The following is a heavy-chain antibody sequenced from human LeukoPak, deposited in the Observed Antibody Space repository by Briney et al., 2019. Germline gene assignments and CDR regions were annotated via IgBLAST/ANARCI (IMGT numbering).Heavy chain of an antibody. D-gene: IGHD6-13*01. CDR1: EFTFVRYA. Sequence: PGGSLRLSCAASEFTFVRYAMNWVRQAPGKGLEWVSHISSSSAKIDYAESVKGRFTISRDNSKNSLYLQMDSLRAEDTAVYYCARDPSYASSWYHYMDVWGKGTTVTVSS. CDR2: ISSSSAKI. V-gene: IGHV3-48*04. CDR3: ARDPSYASSWYHYMDV. J-gene: IGHJ6*03.